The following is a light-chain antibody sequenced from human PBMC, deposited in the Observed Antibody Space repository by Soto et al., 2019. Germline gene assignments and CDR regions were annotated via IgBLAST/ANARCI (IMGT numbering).Light chain of an antibody. CDR1: QSVNSN. Sequence: LVMTQSPATLSVSPGERSTLSCRASQSVNSNLAWYQQRPGQAPRLLIYGASTRATSVPDRFSGSGSGTEFTLTISSLQSEDFAVYYCQQYDYWPPLTFGQGTKVDIK. V-gene: IGKV3-15*01. CDR3: QQYDYWPPLT. J-gene: IGKJ1*01. CDR2: GAS.